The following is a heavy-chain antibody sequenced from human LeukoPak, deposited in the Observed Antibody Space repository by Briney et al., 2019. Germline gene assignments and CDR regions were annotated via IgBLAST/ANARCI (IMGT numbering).Heavy chain of an antibody. CDR2: ISSTGSYI. Sequence: GGSLGLSCAASGFTFSAYSMTWVRQAPGKGLEWVSSISSTGSYIYYADSVKGRFTISRDNAKNSLSLQMNSLRAEDTAVYSCARSLSGYYVGNYYYYYMDVWGKGTTVSVSS. J-gene: IGHJ6*03. V-gene: IGHV3-21*01. D-gene: IGHD3-3*01. CDR1: GFTFSAYS. CDR3: ARSLSGYYVGNYYYYYMDV.